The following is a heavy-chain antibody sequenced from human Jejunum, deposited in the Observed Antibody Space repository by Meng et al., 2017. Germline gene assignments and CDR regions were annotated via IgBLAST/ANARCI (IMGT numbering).Heavy chain of an antibody. J-gene: IGHJ5*02. CDR2: IFSGGTT. D-gene: IGHD5/OR15-5a*01. V-gene: IGHV3-53*01. Sequence: GGSLRPSCAAPGFTISSDYVNWFRQTPGKGLEWASIIFSGGTTSYPDSVKGRFIISRDNSKNTVYLQMNSLRVEDTAIYYCARGVGPSVYLDLWGQGTLVTVSS. CDR1: GFTISSDY. CDR3: ARGVGPSVYLDL.